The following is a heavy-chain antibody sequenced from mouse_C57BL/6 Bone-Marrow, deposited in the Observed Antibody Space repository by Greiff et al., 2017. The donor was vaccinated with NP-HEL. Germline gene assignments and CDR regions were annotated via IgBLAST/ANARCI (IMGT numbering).Heavy chain of an antibody. CDR1: GYTFTDYE. CDR2: IDPETGGT. CDR3: YYYDYDVGFAY. J-gene: IGHJ3*01. V-gene: IGHV1-15*01. Sequence: VQLQQSGAELVRPGASVTLSCKASGYTFTDYEMHWVKQTPVHGLEWIGAIDPETGGTAYNQKFKGKAILTADKSSSTAYMELRSLTSDDSAVDYCYYYDYDVGFAYWGQGTLVTVSA. D-gene: IGHD2-4*01.